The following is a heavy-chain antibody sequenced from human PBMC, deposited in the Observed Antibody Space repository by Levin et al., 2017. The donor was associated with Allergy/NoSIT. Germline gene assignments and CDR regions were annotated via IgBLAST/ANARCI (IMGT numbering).Heavy chain of an antibody. CDR1: GFTFSSYA. Sequence: GGSLRLSCAASGFTFSSYAMSWVRQAPGKGLEWVSAISGSGGSTYYADSVKGRFTISRDNSKNTLYLQMNSLRAEDTAVYYCAIYSSGWQDPGPEYFQHWGQGTLVTVSS. V-gene: IGHV3-23*01. CDR3: AIYSSGWQDPGPEYFQH. D-gene: IGHD6-19*01. J-gene: IGHJ1*01. CDR2: ISGSGGST.